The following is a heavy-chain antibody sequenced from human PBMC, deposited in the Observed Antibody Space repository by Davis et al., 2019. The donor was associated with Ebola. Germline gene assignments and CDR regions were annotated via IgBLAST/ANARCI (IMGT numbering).Heavy chain of an antibody. Sequence: LSLTCAASGFTFDDYGMSWVRQAPGKGLEWVSGINWNGGSTGYADSVKGRFTISRDNAKNSLYLQMNSLRAEDTALYYCARSIIVVVPAAYFDYWGQGTLVTVSS. CDR3: ARSIIVVVPAAYFDY. V-gene: IGHV3-20*04. J-gene: IGHJ4*02. CDR2: INWNGGST. D-gene: IGHD2-2*01. CDR1: GFTFDDYG.